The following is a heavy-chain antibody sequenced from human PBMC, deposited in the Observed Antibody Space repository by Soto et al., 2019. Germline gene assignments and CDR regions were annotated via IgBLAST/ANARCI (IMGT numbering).Heavy chain of an antibody. Sequence: QVQLVESGGGVVQPGRSLRLSCAASGFTFSSYGMHWVRQAPGKGLEWVAVIWYDGSNKYYADSVKGRFTTSRDNSKNTLYLQMNSLRAEDTAVYYCARDSSGYGAFDIWGQGTMVTVSS. V-gene: IGHV3-33*01. CDR2: IWYDGSNK. CDR1: GFTFSSYG. J-gene: IGHJ3*02. D-gene: IGHD3-22*01. CDR3: ARDSSGYGAFDI.